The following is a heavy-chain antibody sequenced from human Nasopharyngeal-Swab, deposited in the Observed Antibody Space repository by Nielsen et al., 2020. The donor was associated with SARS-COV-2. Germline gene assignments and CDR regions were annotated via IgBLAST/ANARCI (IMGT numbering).Heavy chain of an antibody. J-gene: IGHJ4*02. CDR2: IGDEDHNYAT. Sequence: VRQMPGKGLEWVGRIGDEDHNYATKYGASVQGRFTISRDDSKNTAFLQMDSLKTEDTALYYCTTDFYFDYWGQGTLVTVSS. CDR3: TTDFYFDY. V-gene: IGHV3-73*01.